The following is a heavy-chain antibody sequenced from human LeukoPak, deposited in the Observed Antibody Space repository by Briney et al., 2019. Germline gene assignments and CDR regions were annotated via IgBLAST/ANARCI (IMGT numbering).Heavy chain of an antibody. V-gene: IGHV3-23*01. CDR2: FRGSGGST. CDR3: AKDQIRERYYYGSGRRAPFDY. CDR1: GFTFSCYA. Sequence: GGSLRLSCAASGFTFSCYAVSWVRQARGKGLEWVSAFRGSGGSTCYTASVKGLFTISRDNSKNTLYLQMNSLRAEDTAVYYCAKDQIRERYYYGSGRRAPFDYWGQGTLVTVSS. J-gene: IGHJ4*02. D-gene: IGHD3-10*01.